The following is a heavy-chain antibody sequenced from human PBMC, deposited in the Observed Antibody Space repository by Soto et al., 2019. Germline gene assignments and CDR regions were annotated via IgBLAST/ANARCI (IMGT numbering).Heavy chain of an antibody. CDR3: ARDDYYYGEGSCSYYKDF. J-gene: IGHJ6*02. CDR1: GGTFSSYA. CDR2: IIPIFGTA. V-gene: IGHV1-69*06. Sequence: SVKVSCKASGGTFSSYAISWVRQAPGQGLEWMGGIIPIFGTANYAQKFQGRVTITADKSTSTAYMELSSLRSEDTAVYYYARDDYYYGEGSCSYYKDFWGQGTTVTVSS. D-gene: IGHD3-10*01.